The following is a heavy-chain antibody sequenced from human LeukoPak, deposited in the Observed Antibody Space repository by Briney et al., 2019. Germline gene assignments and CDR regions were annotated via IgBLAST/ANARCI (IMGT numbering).Heavy chain of an antibody. V-gene: IGHV3-53*01. J-gene: IGHJ4*02. CDR3: ARGYAPGLRNPHYDF. CDR1: GFTVSSNY. CDR2: IYSGGST. Sequence: GGSLRLSCAASGFTVSSNYMSWVRQAPGKGLAWVSLIYSGGSTYYADSVKGRFTISRDNSKNTLFLQMNSLRAEDTAVYYCARGYAPGLRNPHYDFWGQGTLVTVSS. D-gene: IGHD4-17*01.